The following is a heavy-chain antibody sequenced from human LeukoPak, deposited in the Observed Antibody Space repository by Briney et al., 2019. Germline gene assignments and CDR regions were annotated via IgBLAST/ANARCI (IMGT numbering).Heavy chain of an antibody. CDR2: INIGNGNT. Sequence: GASVKVSCKASGYTFINHAIHWVRQAPGQRLDWMGWINIGNGNTKYSQNFQGRITITRDTSATTVYMDLSSLRSEDTAVYYCARRLGRSLDYWGQGTLVTVSS. V-gene: IGHV1-3*04. CDR1: GYTFINHA. D-gene: IGHD2-21*01. CDR3: ARRLGRSLDY. J-gene: IGHJ4*02.